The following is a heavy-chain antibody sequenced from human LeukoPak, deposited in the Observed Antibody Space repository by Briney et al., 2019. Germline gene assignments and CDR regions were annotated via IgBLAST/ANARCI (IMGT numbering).Heavy chain of an antibody. CDR1: GLTFSSYG. V-gene: IGHV3-30*18. D-gene: IGHD5-12*01. CDR3: AKDFEWLRLGYYFDY. Sequence: GGSLRLSCAASGLTFSSYGMHWVRQAPGKGLEWVAVMSYDGTDKYYADSVKGRFTISRDISKNTLYLQMNSLRAEDTAVYYCAKDFEWLRLGYYFDYWGQGTLVTVSS. J-gene: IGHJ4*02. CDR2: MSYDGTDK.